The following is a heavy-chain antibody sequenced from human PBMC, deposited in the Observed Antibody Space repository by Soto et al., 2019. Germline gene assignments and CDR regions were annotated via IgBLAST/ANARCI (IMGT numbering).Heavy chain of an antibody. CDR3: ARWYSSGWLNWFDP. D-gene: IGHD6-19*01. V-gene: IGHV4-59*01. CDR2: IYYSGST. Sequence: ETLSLTCTVSGGSISRYYWSWIRQPPGKGLEWIGYIYYSGSTNYNPSLKSRVTISVDTSKNQFSLKLSSVTAADTAVYYCARWYSSGWLNWFDPWGQGTLVTVSS. J-gene: IGHJ5*02. CDR1: GGSISRYY.